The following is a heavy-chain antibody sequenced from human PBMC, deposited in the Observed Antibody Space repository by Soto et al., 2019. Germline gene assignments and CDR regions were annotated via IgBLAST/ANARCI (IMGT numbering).Heavy chain of an antibody. D-gene: IGHD6-13*01. V-gene: IGHV3-30-3*01. CDR3: LGSSSRDYYYYGMDV. CDR2: ISYDGSNK. Sequence: GGSLRVSCAASGFTFSSYAMHWVRQAPGKGLEWVAVISYDGSNKYYADSVKGRFTISRDNSRNTLYLQMNSLRAEDTAVYYCLGSSSRDYYYYGMDVWGQGTTVTVSS. CDR1: GFTFSSYA. J-gene: IGHJ6*02.